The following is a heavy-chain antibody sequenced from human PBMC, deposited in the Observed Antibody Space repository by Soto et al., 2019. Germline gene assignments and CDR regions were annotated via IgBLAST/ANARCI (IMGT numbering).Heavy chain of an antibody. CDR1: GGSISSGGYS. CDR3: ARVVSSGYWYYFDY. V-gene: IGHV4-30-2*01. D-gene: IGHD3-22*01. CDR2: IYHSGST. J-gene: IGHJ4*02. Sequence: PSETLSLTCAVSGGSISSGGYSWSWIRQPPGKGLEWIGYIYHSGSTYYNPSLKSRVTISVDRSKNQFSLKLSSVTAADTAVYYCARVVSSGYWYYFDYWGQGTLVTVSS.